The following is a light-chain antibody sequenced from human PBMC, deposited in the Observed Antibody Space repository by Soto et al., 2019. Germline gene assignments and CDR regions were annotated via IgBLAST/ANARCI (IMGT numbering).Light chain of an antibody. J-gene: IGLJ1*01. CDR2: EVS. CDR3: SSYTSTRTLYV. CDR1: SSDVGGYNY. V-gene: IGLV2-14*01. Sequence: QPASVSGSPGQSITISCTGTSSDVGGYNYVSWYQQEPGKAPKLMIYEVSNRPSGISNRFSGSKSGNTASLTISGLQAEDEAEYYCSSYTSTRTLYVFGTGTKVTVL.